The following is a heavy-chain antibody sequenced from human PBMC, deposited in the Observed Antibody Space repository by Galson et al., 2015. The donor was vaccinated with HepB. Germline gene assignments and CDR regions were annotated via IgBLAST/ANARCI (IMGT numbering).Heavy chain of an antibody. CDR2: IYSGGSA. D-gene: IGHD6-19*01. CDR3: ARVGDSSGGWYPGWIDY. J-gene: IGHJ4*02. V-gene: IGHV3-53*01. Sequence: SLRLSCAASGFTVSSNYMSWVRQAPGKGLEWVSLIYSGGSAYYAHSVKGRFTISRDNSKNTLYLQMNSLRAEDTAVYYCARVGDSSGGWYPGWIDYWGQGTLVTVSS. CDR1: GFTVSSNY.